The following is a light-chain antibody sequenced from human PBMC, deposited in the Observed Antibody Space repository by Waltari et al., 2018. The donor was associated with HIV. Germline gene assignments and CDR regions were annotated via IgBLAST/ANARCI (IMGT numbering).Light chain of an antibody. CDR1: SSNIGNNP. J-gene: IGLJ2*01. CDR3: AAWDDSLSGVV. Sequence: QPVMTQPPSPSGTPGQSVTISCSGSSSNIGNNPVPWYQQLPGTAPKLLIYTNNQRPSGVPDRFSGSRSGTSASLAISVLQSEDEADYYCAAWDDSLSGVVFGGGTKLTVL. V-gene: IGLV1-44*01. CDR2: TNN.